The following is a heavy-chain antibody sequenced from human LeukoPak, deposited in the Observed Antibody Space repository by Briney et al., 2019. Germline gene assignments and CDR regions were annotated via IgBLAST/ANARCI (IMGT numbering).Heavy chain of an antibody. CDR3: ARDDSSGWYYFDY. V-gene: IGHV3-21*01. CDR2: ISSSRNYI. Sequence: GGSLRLSCAASGFTYSSYNVYWVRQAPGKGLEWGSSISSSRNYIYYAASVRARFTIPRHNAKNSLYLKMNSLSAEHTAVYYCARDDSSGWYYFDYWGEGALVTVSS. CDR1: GFTYSSYN. D-gene: IGHD6-19*01. J-gene: IGHJ4*02.